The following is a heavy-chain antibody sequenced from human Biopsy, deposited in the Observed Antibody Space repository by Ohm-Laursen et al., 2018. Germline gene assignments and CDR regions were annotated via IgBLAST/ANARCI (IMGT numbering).Heavy chain of an antibody. CDR2: ISGYNGNI. V-gene: IGHV1-18*04. CDR1: GYTFTSYY. J-gene: IGHJ6*02. D-gene: IGHD3-10*01. CDR3: TIYRHYASGSYAGMDV. Sequence: GASVTPSCQASGYTFTSYYMHWVRQAPGHGLEWMGWISGYNGNINYAQKIHDRVTMTTDTSTNTAYMELRSLRSDDTSIYYCTIYRHYASGSYAGMDVWGQGTTVTFSS.